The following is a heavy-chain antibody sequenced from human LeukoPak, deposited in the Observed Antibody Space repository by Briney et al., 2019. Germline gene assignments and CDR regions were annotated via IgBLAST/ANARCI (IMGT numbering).Heavy chain of an antibody. CDR1: GGSTSSYY. V-gene: IGHV4-59*01. J-gene: IGHJ4*02. Sequence: SETLSLTCIVSGGSTSSYYWSWTRQPPGKGLEWIGYIYNSGSTNYNPSLKSRVTISGDTSKNQLSLKLTSVTAADTAVYYCATEYCSSSTCRFEYWGQGTLVTVSS. D-gene: IGHD2-2*01. CDR3: ATEYCSSSTCRFEY. CDR2: IYNSGST.